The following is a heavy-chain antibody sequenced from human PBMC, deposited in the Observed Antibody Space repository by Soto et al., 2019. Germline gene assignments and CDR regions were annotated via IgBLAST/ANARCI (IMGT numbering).Heavy chain of an antibody. V-gene: IGHV3-30*18. Sequence: GGSLRLSCAASGFTFSSYGMHWVRQAPGKGLEWVAVISYDGSNKYYADSVKGRFTISRDNSKNTLYLQMNSLRAEDTAVYYCAKAHQAPITIFGVVRNYYYGMDFWGRGTKVTVSS. J-gene: IGHJ6*02. D-gene: IGHD3-3*01. CDR2: ISYDGSNK. CDR3: AKAHQAPITIFGVVRNYYYGMDF. CDR1: GFTFSSYG.